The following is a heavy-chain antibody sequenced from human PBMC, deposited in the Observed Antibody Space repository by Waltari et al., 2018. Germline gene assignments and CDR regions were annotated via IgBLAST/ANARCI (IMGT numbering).Heavy chain of an antibody. Sequence: QVQLQESGPGLVKPSETLSLTCTVSGGPISSYYWSWIRQPAGKGLEWIGRSHTSGSTNHTPPLQSRGAMAVDPSTNQLSLKLRSVPAADTVVYYCARVTIVGATRNGFDPWGQGTLVTVSS. D-gene: IGHD1-26*01. CDR1: GGPISSYY. CDR3: ARVTIVGATRNGFDP. J-gene: IGHJ5*02. V-gene: IGHV4-4*07. CDR2: SHTSGST.